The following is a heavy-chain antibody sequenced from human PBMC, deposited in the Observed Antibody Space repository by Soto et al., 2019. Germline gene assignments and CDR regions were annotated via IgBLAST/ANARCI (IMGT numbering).Heavy chain of an antibody. CDR1: GYTFTSYA. Sequence: ASVKVSCKASGYTFTSYAMHWVRQAPGQRLEWMGWINAGNGNTKYSQKFQGRVTITRDTSASTAYMELSSLRSEDTAVYYCARDRARLRWILGNWFDPWGQGTLVTVSS. V-gene: IGHV1-3*01. CDR2: INAGNGNT. J-gene: IGHJ5*02. D-gene: IGHD4-17*01. CDR3: ARDRARLRWILGNWFDP.